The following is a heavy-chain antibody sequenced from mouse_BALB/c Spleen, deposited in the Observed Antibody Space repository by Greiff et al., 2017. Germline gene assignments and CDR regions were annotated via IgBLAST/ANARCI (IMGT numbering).Heavy chain of an antibody. CDR1: GFSLTSYG. Sequence: VQVVESGPGLVAPSQSLSITCTVSGFSLTSYGVHWVRQPPGKGLEWLGVIWAGGSTNYNSALMSRLSISKDNSKSQVFLKMNSLQTDDTAMYYCARVGEYYGNYEDYFDYWGQGTTLTVSS. D-gene: IGHD2-1*01. CDR2: IWAGGST. V-gene: IGHV2-9*02. CDR3: ARVGEYYGNYEDYFDY. J-gene: IGHJ2*01.